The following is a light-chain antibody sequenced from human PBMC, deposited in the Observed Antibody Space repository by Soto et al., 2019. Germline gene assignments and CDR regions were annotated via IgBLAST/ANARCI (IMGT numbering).Light chain of an antibody. Sequence: IQMTQSPSSLSASVGDRVTITCRSSQDIRTELGWYQQRPGKAPNLLIYGASTLQTGVPSRFSGSGSGTDFTLTISSLQPDDSATYYCQQSHSTPLTFGGGTKLEIK. J-gene: IGKJ4*01. CDR1: QDIRTE. V-gene: IGKV1-39*01. CDR2: GAS. CDR3: QQSHSTPLT.